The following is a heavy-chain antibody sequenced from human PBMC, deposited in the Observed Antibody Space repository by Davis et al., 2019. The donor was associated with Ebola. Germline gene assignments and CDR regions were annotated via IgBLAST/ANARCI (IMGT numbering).Heavy chain of an antibody. CDR1: GFTFSSYW. Sequence: GESLKISCAASGFTFSSYWMHWVRQAPGKGLVWVSRINSDGSSTSYADSVKGRFTISRDNSKNTLYLQMNSLRAEDTAVYYCARAYSSGWPSVDYWGQGTLVTVSS. D-gene: IGHD6-19*01. CDR2: INSDGSST. V-gene: IGHV3-74*01. CDR3: ARAYSSGWPSVDY. J-gene: IGHJ4*02.